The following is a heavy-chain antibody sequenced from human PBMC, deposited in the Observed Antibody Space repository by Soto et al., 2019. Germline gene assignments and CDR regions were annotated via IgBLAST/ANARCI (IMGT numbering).Heavy chain of an antibody. Sequence: GGSLRLSCAASGFTFSSYSMNWVRQAPGKGLEWVSYISSSSSTIYYADSVKGRFTISRDNAKNSLYLQMNSLRDEVTAVYYCAREWNPLNWFDPWGQGTLVTVSS. CDR2: ISSSSSTI. CDR1: GFTFSSYS. J-gene: IGHJ5*02. V-gene: IGHV3-48*02. D-gene: IGHD1-1*01. CDR3: AREWNPLNWFDP.